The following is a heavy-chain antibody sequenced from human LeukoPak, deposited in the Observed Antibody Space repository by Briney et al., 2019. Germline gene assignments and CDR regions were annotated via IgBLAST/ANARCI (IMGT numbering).Heavy chain of an antibody. D-gene: IGHD3-9*01. CDR1: GFTFSSYA. J-gene: IGHJ4*02. V-gene: IGHV3-30*04. CDR3: ARDTFYYDILTGPLGH. Sequence: GGSLRLSCAASGFTFSSYAMHWVRRAPGKGLEWVAVISYDGSNKYYADSVKGRFTISRDNSKNTLYLQMNSLRAEDTAVYYCARDTFYYDILTGPLGHWGQGTLVTVSS. CDR2: ISYDGSNK.